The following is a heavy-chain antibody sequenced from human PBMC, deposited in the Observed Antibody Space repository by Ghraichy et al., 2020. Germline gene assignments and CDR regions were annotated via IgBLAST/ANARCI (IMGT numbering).Heavy chain of an antibody. J-gene: IGHJ4*02. CDR1: RFTFSNYA. CDR3: AKAGLTYYFDGSAGDYFDY. V-gene: IGHV3-30*02. D-gene: IGHD3-22*01. Sequence: LTCAASRFTFSNYAMHWVRQAPGKGLEWVAMIRYDGNNKNYVDSVKGRFTISRDNFKNTLYLKMNSLRAEDTAVYYCAKAGLTYYFDGSAGDYFDYWGQGTLVTVSS. CDR2: IRYDGNNK.